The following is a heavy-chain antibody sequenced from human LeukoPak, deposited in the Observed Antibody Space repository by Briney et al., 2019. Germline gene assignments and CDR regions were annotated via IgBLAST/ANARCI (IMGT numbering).Heavy chain of an antibody. CDR2: IRGDGGAN. J-gene: IGHJ3*02. D-gene: IGHD3-22*01. Sequence: GGSLRLSCAASGFTFSKYWMTWVRQAPGKGLEWVANIRGDGGANYLLDSVKGRFTISRDNVKNSLSLEMNNLRAEDTAVYYCSRDANYYDSSRHYFDAFDIWGQGTMVTVSS. V-gene: IGHV3-7*01. CDR1: GFTFSKYW. CDR3: SRDANYYDSSRHYFDAFDI.